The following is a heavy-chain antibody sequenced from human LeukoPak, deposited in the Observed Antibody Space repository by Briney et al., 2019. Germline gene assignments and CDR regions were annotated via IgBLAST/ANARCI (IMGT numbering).Heavy chain of an antibody. J-gene: IGHJ4*02. D-gene: IGHD6-6*01. CDR1: GGSFNNYY. V-gene: IGHV4-34*01. Sequence: SETLSLTCAVYGGSFNNYYWSWIRQPPGKGLEWIGEINHSGSTNYNPSPKSRVTISVDTSKNQFSLKLSSVTAADTAVYYCARLGSPYSSSAYQYYFDYWGQGTLVTVSS. CDR2: INHSGST. CDR3: ARLGSPYSSSAYQYYFDY.